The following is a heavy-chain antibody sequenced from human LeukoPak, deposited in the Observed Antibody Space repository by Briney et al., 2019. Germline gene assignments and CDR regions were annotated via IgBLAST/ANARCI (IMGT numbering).Heavy chain of an antibody. D-gene: IGHD3-22*01. CDR1: GRYISSYY. V-gene: IGHV4-4*07. CDR3: AGTNTYYYDSSGYYGLRLGAFDI. CDR2: IYTSGST. Sequence: ASETLSLTCTGPGRYISSYYWSWVRQPAGKGLERVGRIYTSGSTNNNPCIKSRVTMSVDTSKSQFSLKLSAVSAADTAVYYCAGTNTYYYDSSGYYGLRLGAFDIWGQGTMVTVSS. J-gene: IGHJ3*02.